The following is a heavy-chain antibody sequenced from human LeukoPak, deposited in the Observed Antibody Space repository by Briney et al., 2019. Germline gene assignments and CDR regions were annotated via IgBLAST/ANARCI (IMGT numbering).Heavy chain of an antibody. D-gene: IGHD6-13*01. Sequence: PGGSLRLSCAASGFTFNNYAMSWVRQAPGKGLEWVSAISGSGETTYYADSVKGRFTISRDKSKNTLHLQMNSLRAEDTAVYYCAGLGPAAGTSFDYWGQGTLVTVSS. CDR1: GFTFNNYA. CDR3: AGLGPAAGTSFDY. CDR2: ISGSGETT. J-gene: IGHJ4*02. V-gene: IGHV3-23*01.